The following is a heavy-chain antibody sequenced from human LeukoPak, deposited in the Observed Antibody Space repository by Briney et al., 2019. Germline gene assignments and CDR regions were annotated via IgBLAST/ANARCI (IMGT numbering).Heavy chain of an antibody. CDR3: ARDITMVREEEPHFDY. Sequence: ASVKVSCKASGGTFSSYGISWVRQAPGQGLEWMGWISAYNGNTNYAQKLQGRVTMTTDTSTSTAYMELRSLRSDDTAVYYCARDITMVREEEPHFDYWGQGTLVTVSS. CDR2: ISAYNGNT. CDR1: GGTFSSYG. J-gene: IGHJ4*02. D-gene: IGHD3-10*01. V-gene: IGHV1-18*01.